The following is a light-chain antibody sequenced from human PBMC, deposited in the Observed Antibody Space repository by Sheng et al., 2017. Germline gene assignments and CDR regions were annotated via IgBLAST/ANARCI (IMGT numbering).Light chain of an antibody. CDR3: TFRGSSLDRVV. J-gene: IGLJ2*01. CDR1: SLRTYP. V-gene: IGLV3-19*01. CDR2: DRD. Sequence: SSELTQDPAVSVALGQTVRITCQGDSLRTYPASWYQQRPGQAPRIVMYDRDRRPSGIPDRFSGSSSGNTASLTITGAQGEDEADYYCTFRGSSLDRVVFGGGTKLTVL.